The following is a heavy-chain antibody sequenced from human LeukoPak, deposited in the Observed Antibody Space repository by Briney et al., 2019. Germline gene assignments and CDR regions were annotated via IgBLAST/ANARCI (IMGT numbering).Heavy chain of an antibody. D-gene: IGHD5-24*01. CDR3: ARDGSRDGYNLRPFFDY. J-gene: IGHJ4*02. Sequence: GGSLRLSCAASGFTFSSYGMHWVRQAPGKELEWVAFIRYDGSNKYYADSVKGRFTISRDNSKNTLYLQMNSLRAEDTAVYYCARDGSRDGYNLRPFFDYWGQGTLVTVSS. CDR1: GFTFSSYG. V-gene: IGHV3-30*02. CDR2: IRYDGSNK.